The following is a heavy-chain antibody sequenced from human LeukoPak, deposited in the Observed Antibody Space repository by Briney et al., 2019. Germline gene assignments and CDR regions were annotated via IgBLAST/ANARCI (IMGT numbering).Heavy chain of an antibody. V-gene: IGHV4-39*01. J-gene: IGHJ4*02. CDR3: ARLKWSYYFDY. Sequence: PSETLSLTCTVSGGSISSSSYYWGWFRQPPGKGLEWIGSIYYSGSTYYNPSLKSRVTISVDTSKNQFSLKLSSVTAADTAVYYCARLKWSYYFDYWGQGTLVTVSS. CDR1: GGSISSSSYY. D-gene: IGHD2-15*01. CDR2: IYYSGST.